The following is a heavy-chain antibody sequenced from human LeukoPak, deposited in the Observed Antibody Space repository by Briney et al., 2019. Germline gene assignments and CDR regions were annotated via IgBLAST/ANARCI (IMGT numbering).Heavy chain of an antibody. J-gene: IGHJ4*02. Sequence: ASVKVSCKASGYTFTGYYMHWVRQAPGQGLEWMGWINPNSGGTNYAQKIQGRVTMTRDTSISTAYMELSRLRSDDTAVYYCARGVAGPLDYWGQGTLVTVSS. CDR1: GYTFTGYY. CDR3: ARGVAGPLDY. D-gene: IGHD6-19*01. CDR2: INPNSGGT. V-gene: IGHV1-2*02.